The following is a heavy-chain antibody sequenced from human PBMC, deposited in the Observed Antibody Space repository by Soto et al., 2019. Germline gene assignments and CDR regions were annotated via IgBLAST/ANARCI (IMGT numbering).Heavy chain of an antibody. CDR1: GFTFSSYE. V-gene: IGHV3-48*03. D-gene: IGHD6-6*01. J-gene: IGHJ6*02. CDR2: ISNSGNTI. CDR3: ARDYEDRSSFFHYSYGMDV. Sequence: GGSLRLSCAASGFTFSSYEMNWVRQAPGKGLEGVSYISNSGNTIYYADSVKGRFTISRDNAKNSLYLQMNSLRAEDTAVYYCARDYEDRSSFFHYSYGMDVWGQGTTVTVSS.